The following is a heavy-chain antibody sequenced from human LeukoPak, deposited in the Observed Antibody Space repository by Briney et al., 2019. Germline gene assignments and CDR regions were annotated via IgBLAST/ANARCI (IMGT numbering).Heavy chain of an antibody. CDR2: IYYSGST. Sequence: SETLSLTCTVSGGSISSSSYYWGWIRQPPGKGLGWIGSIYYSGSTYYNPSLKSRVTISIDKSKNQFSLKLSSVTAADTAVYYCASYGSGYSYAMDYWGQGTLVTVSS. J-gene: IGHJ4*02. CDR3: ASYGSGYSYAMDY. D-gene: IGHD5-18*01. CDR1: GGSISSSSYY. V-gene: IGHV4-39*07.